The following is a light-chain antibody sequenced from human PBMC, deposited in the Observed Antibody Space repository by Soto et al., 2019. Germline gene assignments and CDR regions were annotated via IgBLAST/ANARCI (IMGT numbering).Light chain of an antibody. CDR1: QTISSW. J-gene: IGKJ5*01. CDR3: QQRSNWPIT. CDR2: KAS. Sequence: DIQMTQSPSTLSGSFGDRVTIPWRASQTISSWLAWYQQKPGKAPKLLIYKASTLKSGVPSRFSGSGYGTEFTLTISSLETEDFAVYYCQQRSNWPITFGQGTRLEIK. V-gene: IGKV1-5*03.